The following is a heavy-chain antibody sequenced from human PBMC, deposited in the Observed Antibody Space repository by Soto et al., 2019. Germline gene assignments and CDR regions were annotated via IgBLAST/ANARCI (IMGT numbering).Heavy chain of an antibody. D-gene: IGHD5-12*01. CDR1: GGSISSGGYY. CDR2: IYYRGNA. J-gene: IGHJ4*02. CDR3: ASLEGVATISYYFDF. Sequence: SETLSLTFTVSGGSISSGGYYWGWIRQPPGKGLEWIGSIYYRGNAYYNPSLQTRVTISLDKSKSQFSLKLNSVTAADSAVYFCASLEGVATISYYFDFWGPGALVTVSS. V-gene: IGHV4-39*01.